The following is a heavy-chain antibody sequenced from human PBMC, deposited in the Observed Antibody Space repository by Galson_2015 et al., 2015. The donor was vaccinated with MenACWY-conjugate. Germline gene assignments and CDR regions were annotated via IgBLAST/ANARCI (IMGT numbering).Heavy chain of an antibody. J-gene: IGHJ4*02. D-gene: IGHD3-22*01. Sequence: SLRLSCAASGFTFTNYWMSWVRQAPGKGLEWVANIKGDGSEKYSVDSVKGRFTISRDNARNSLFLQMNSLRAEDTAVYYCTRDWNDYDGGGRAIDFWGQGTLVTVSS. CDR3: TRDWNDYDGGGRAIDF. CDR1: GFTFTNYW. V-gene: IGHV3-7*03. CDR2: IKGDGSEK.